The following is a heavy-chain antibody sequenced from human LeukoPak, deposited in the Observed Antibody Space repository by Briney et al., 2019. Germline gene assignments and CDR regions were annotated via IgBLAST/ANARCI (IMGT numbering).Heavy chain of an antibody. Sequence: QPGRSLRLSCAASGFTFRTYGMHWVRQAPGKGLEWAAVIWYDGSNKYYADSVKGRFTISRDNSKSTLYLQMNSLRAEDTAVYYCARGTRYDSSGYYSQDLDYWGQGTLVTVSS. CDR1: GFTFRTYG. J-gene: IGHJ4*02. V-gene: IGHV3-33*01. D-gene: IGHD3-22*01. CDR2: IWYDGSNK. CDR3: ARGTRYDSSGYYSQDLDY.